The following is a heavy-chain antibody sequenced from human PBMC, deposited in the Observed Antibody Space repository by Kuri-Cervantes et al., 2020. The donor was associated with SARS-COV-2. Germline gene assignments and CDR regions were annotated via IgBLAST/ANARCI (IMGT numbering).Heavy chain of an antibody. J-gene: IGHJ6*02. D-gene: IGHD6-25*01. CDR3: TRLRGFGPLLHGLDV. V-gene: IGHV3-49*04. CDR2: IRSNSHGRAA. CDR1: GFTFSSYA. Sequence: GESLKISCAASGFTFSSYAMHWVRQAPGKGLEWVGFIRSNSHGRAAESAASVKGRFTISRDDSKSIAYLQMNSLKTEDTAVYYCTRLRGFGPLLHGLDVWGQGTTVTVSS.